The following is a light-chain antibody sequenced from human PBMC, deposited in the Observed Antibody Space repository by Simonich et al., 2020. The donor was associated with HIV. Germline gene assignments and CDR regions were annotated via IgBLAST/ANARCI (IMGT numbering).Light chain of an antibody. V-gene: IGKV4-1*01. CDR3: QQYYSTPQT. Sequence: DIVMTQSPDSLAVSLGERATINCKSSQSVLSSSNNKNYLAWYQQKPGQPPTLLIYWASTRESGVPDRFSGSGSGTEFTLTINSLQAEDVAVYYCQQYYSTPQTFGQGTKVEIK. CDR2: WAS. J-gene: IGKJ1*01. CDR1: QSVLSSSNNKNY.